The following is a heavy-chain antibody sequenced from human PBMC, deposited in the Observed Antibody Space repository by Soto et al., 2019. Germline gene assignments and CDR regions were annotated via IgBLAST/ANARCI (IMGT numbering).Heavy chain of an antibody. CDR3: ARGPGGFGDFSLDY. CDR2: IYSGGST. J-gene: IGHJ4*02. CDR1: GGSISQYY. V-gene: IGHV4-4*07. D-gene: IGHD3-10*01. Sequence: QVQLQESGPGLVKPSETLSLSCGVSGGSISQYYWSWIRQPAGKGREWIGRIYSGGSTNYTPSLESRVTMSVDTSKNKFSLKLSAVTAADTAVYYCARGPGGFGDFSLDYWGQGTLVTVSS.